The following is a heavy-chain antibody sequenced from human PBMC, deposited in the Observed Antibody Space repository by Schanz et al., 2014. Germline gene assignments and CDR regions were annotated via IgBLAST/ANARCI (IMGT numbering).Heavy chain of an antibody. CDR2: ISPSGGST. CDR1: GYSFTTYF. J-gene: IGHJ5*02. D-gene: IGHD3-10*01. CDR3: ARTLVNGSRKWFVP. Sequence: QVHLMQSGAEAKKPGASVKVSCKAFGYSFTTYFIHWVRLAPGQGFEWMGLISPSGGSTSYAQKFQGRVTMTRDTSTSTVFMELSGLTSEDTAVYYCARTLVNGSRKWFVPWGPGTQVTVSS. V-gene: IGHV1-46*01.